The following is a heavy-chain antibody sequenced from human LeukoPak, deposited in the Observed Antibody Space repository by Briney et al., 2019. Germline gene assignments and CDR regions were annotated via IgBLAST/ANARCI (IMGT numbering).Heavy chain of an antibody. V-gene: IGHV3-21*01. D-gene: IGHD3-3*01. CDR2: ICISSSYI. J-gene: IGHJ6*03. CDR1: GFTFSSYS. CDR3: ARSLRFLEWLGSYYYYYMDV. Sequence: GGSLRLSCAASGFTFSSYSMNWVRQAPGKGLEWVSSICISSSYIYYADSVKGRCTITSDNAKNSLYLQMNSLRAEDTAVYYCARSLRFLEWLGSYYYYYMDVWGKGTTVTVSS.